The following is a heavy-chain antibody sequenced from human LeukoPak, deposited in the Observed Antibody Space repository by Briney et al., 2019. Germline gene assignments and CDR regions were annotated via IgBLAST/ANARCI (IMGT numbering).Heavy chain of an antibody. J-gene: IGHJ4*02. CDR2: MNPNSGNT. Sequence: ASVKVSCKASGYTFTSYDINWVRQATGQGLEWMGWMNPNSGNTGYAQKFQGRVTMTRDTSTSTAYMELSSQRSEDIDVYYCARKEDSDYGDYAFDYWGQGTLVTVSS. V-gene: IGHV1-8*01. D-gene: IGHD4-17*01. CDR1: GYTFTSYD. CDR3: ARKEDSDYGDYAFDY.